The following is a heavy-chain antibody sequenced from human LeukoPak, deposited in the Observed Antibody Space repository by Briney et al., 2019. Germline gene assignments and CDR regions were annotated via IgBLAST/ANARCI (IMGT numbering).Heavy chain of an antibody. J-gene: IGHJ5*02. D-gene: IGHD4-17*01. CDR3: ARSDYGDYAWFDP. CDR1: GGSFSGYY. Sequence: SETLSLTCAVYGGSFSGYYWSWIRQPPGKGLEWIVEINHSGSTNYNPSLRSRVTISVDTSKNQFSLKMSSVTAADTAVYYCARSDYGDYAWFDPWGQGTLVTVSS. V-gene: IGHV4-34*01. CDR2: INHSGST.